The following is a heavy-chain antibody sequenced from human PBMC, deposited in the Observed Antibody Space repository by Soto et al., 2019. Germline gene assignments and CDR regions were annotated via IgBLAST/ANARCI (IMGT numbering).Heavy chain of an antibody. Sequence: EVQLLESGGGLVQPGGSLRLSCAASGFTFRSYAMNWVRQAPGKGLEWVSAINGGGDSTYYADSVKGRFTISRDNSKNTLYLQMGSLRAEDTAVFYCAKRGSDGFGSGSYYAVDYWGQGTLVTVSS. CDR3: AKRGSDGFGSGSYYAVDY. J-gene: IGHJ4*02. D-gene: IGHD3-10*01. CDR2: INGGGDST. V-gene: IGHV3-23*01. CDR1: GFTFRSYA.